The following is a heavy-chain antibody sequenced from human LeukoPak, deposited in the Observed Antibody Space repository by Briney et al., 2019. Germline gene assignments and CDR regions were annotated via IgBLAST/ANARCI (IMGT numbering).Heavy chain of an antibody. D-gene: IGHD3-22*01. CDR2: INHSGST. CDR3: ARVVTMIVGYDY. CDR1: GGSFSGYY. J-gene: IGHJ4*02. V-gene: IGHV4-34*01. Sequence: PSETLSLTCAVYGGSFSGYYWSWIRQPPGKGLEWIGEINHSGSTNYNPSLKSRVTISVDTSKNQFSLKLSSVTAADTAVYYCARVVTMIVGYDYWGQGTLVTVSS.